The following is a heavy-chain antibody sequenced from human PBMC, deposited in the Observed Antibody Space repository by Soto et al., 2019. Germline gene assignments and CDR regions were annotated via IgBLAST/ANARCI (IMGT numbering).Heavy chain of an antibody. D-gene: IGHD3-9*01. CDR3: ARVPYGYFDWLSDY. J-gene: IGHJ4*02. CDR1: GFTFNLYS. CDR2: ISSDSADI. V-gene: IGHV3-21*01. Sequence: GGSLRLSCAASGFTFNLYSMNWVRQSPGKGLEWVSSISSDSADIYYADSVKGRFTISRDNSKNALYLQMNSLRAEDTAVYYCARVPYGYFDWLSDYWGQGTLVTVSS.